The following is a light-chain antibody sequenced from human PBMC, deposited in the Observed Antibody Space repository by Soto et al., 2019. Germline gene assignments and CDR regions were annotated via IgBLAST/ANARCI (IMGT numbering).Light chain of an antibody. CDR2: DAS. CDR1: QSVISTY. CDR3: QQYETSPPMYT. J-gene: IGKJ2*01. V-gene: IGKV3-20*01. Sequence: EIGLTQSPGTLSLSPGERATLSCRTSQSVISTYLAWYQQKPGQAPRLLIYDASRRATGIPDRFSGSGSGTDSTLTISRLEPEDFAVYYCQQYETSPPMYTFGQGTKLEIK.